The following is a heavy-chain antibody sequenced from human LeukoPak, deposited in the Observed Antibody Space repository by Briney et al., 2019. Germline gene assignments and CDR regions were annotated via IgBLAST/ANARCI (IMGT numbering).Heavy chain of an antibody. V-gene: IGHV3-7*04. CDR1: GFTFSSYW. CDR2: IKQDGGEK. CDR3: ARDKYFDSTTYYPRFDY. J-gene: IGHJ4*02. D-gene: IGHD3-22*01. Sequence: GGSLRLSCAASGFTFSSYWMSWVRQAPGKGLEWVANIKQDGGEKYYVDSVEGRFTISRDNAKTSLYLRMTSLRAEDTAVYYCARDKYFDSTTYYPRFDYWGQGILVTVSS.